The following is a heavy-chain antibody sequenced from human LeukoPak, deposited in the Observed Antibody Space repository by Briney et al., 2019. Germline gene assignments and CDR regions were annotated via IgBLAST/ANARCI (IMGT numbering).Heavy chain of an antibody. CDR1: GGSLSHYY. D-gene: IGHD2-15*01. Sequence: SETLSLTCTVPGGSLSHYYWTWIRQTPGKGLEWIGYIYSSGTANYNPSLKSRGSISQDTSKNQFSLTMNSVTAADTAIYYCARESVVVGSSYYLDYWGHGTLVTVSS. CDR2: IYSSGTA. V-gene: IGHV4-59*01. J-gene: IGHJ4*01. CDR3: ARESVVVGSSYYLDY.